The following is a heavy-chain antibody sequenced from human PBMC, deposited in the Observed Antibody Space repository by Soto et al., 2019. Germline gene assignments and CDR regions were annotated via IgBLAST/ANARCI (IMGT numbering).Heavy chain of an antibody. CDR2: IIPMLGTT. Sequence: VQLVQSGTELKKPGTSVNVSCKTSGGSFNRFGLSWVRQAPGQGLEWMGWIIPMLGTTKYAQRFQGRVTLTSAESANTAYMVLSSLRSEDTAVYYCATTSHHDFRVPRPIKYYGVDVWGQGTTVSVSS. CDR3: ATTSHHDFRVPRPIKYYGVDV. D-gene: IGHD1-1*01. J-gene: IGHJ6*02. V-gene: IGHV1-69*05. CDR1: GGSFNRFG.